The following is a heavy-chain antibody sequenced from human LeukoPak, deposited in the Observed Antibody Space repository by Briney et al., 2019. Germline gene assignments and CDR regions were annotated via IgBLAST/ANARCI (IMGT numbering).Heavy chain of an antibody. CDR3: ATENAYYDFWSGYYRNPNWFDP. CDR2: IKQDGSEK. V-gene: IGHV3-7*01. J-gene: IGHJ5*02. Sequence: PGGFLRLSCAASGFTFSSYWMSWVRQAPGKGLEWVANIKQDGSEKYYVDSVKGRFTISRDNAKNSLYLQMNSLRAEDTAVYYCATENAYYDFWSGYYRNPNWFDPWGQGTLVTVSS. CDR1: GFTFSSYW. D-gene: IGHD3-3*01.